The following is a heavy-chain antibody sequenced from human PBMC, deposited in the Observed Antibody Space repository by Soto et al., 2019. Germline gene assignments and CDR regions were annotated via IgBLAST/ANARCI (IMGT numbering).Heavy chain of an antibody. V-gene: IGHV4-59*01. CDR1: GGSISIYY. CDR2: IYYSGST. D-gene: IGHD6-19*01. CDR3: ARDSSGWYRNAFDI. J-gene: IGHJ3*02. Sequence: PSETLSLTCTVSGGSISIYYWSWIRQPPGKGLEWIGYIYYSGSTNYNPSLKSRVTISVDTSKNQFSLKLSSVTAADTAVYYCARDSSGWYRNAFDIWGQGTMVTVSS.